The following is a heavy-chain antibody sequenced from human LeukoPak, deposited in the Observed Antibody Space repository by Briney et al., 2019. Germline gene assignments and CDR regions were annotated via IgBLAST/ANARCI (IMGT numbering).Heavy chain of an antibody. CDR3: AREDGYCSGGNCYSYFDS. CDR2: IKKTGSET. D-gene: IGHD2-15*01. J-gene: IGHJ4*02. CDR1: GFTFSHFW. V-gene: IGHV3-7*01. Sequence: PGWSLRLSCAASGFTFSHFWMSWVRQAPGKGLEWVAYIKKTGSETYYVDSVKGRFTITRDNTRNSLFLQMYSLRAEDTAVYFCAREDGYCSGGNCYSYFDSWGQGTLVTVSS.